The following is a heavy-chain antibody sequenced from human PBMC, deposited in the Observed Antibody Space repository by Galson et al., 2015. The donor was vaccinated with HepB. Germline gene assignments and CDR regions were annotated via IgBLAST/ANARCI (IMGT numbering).Heavy chain of an antibody. CDR3: AREGWSGASPFDY. Sequence: SLRLSCAASGFTFSSYWMSWVRQAPGKGLEWVANIKQDGSEKYYVDSVKGRFTISRDNAKNSLYLQMNSLRAEDTAVYYCAREGWSGASPFDYWGQGTLVTVSS. CDR1: GFTFSSYW. D-gene: IGHD1-26*01. CDR2: IKQDGSEK. J-gene: IGHJ4*02. V-gene: IGHV3-7*01.